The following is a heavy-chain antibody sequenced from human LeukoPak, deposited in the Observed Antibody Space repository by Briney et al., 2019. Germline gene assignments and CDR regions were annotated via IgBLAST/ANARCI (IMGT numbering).Heavy chain of an antibody. CDR3: AKTVRYQLLNYFDY. V-gene: IGHV3-23*01. D-gene: IGHD2-2*01. CDR1: GFTFSSYA. Sequence: PGGSLRLSCAASGFTFSSYAMSWVRQAPGKGLEWVSAISDSGGSTYYADSVKGRFTISRDNSKNTLYLQMNSLRAEDTAIYYCAKTVRYQLLNYFDYWGQGTLVTVSS. J-gene: IGHJ4*02. CDR2: ISDSGGST.